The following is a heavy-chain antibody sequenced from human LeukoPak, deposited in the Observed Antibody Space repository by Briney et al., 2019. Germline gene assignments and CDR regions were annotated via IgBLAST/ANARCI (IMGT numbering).Heavy chain of an antibody. J-gene: IGHJ5*02. CDR2: ISSRSSTI. Sequence: QSGGSLRLSCAASGFTFRSHSMNWVRQAPGKGLEWVSYISSRSSTIYYADSVKGRFAISRDNAKNSLYLQMNSLRDEDTAVYYCARGAIAGRGDNWFWFDPWGQGTLVTVSS. CDR3: ARGAIAGRGDNWFWFDP. CDR1: GFTFRSHS. V-gene: IGHV3-48*02. D-gene: IGHD1-1*01.